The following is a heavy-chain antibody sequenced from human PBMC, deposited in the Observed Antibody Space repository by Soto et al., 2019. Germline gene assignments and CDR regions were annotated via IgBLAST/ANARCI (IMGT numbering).Heavy chain of an antibody. D-gene: IGHD5-12*01. CDR2: ISGSGGST. CDR3: TKGGYDLIYYFGMDV. J-gene: IGHJ6*02. CDR1: GFTFSSFA. V-gene: IGHV3-23*01. Sequence: EMQLLESGGGLVQPGGSLRLSCAASGFTFSSFAMSWVRQAPGKGLDWVSAISGSGGSTYSADSVKGRFTISRDNSKNTLYLQMSSLRAEDTAVYYCTKGGYDLIYYFGMDVWGQGTTVTVSS.